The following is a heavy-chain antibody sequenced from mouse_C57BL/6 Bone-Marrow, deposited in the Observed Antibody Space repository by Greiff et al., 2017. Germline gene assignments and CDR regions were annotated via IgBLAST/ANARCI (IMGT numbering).Heavy chain of an antibody. V-gene: IGHV1-81*01. CDR1: GYTFTSYG. CDR2: IYPRSGNT. CDR3: ARREGTTDFAY. D-gene: IGHD1-1*01. J-gene: IGHJ3*01. Sequence: VQLQESGAELARPGASVKLSCKASGYTFTSYGISWVKQRTGQGLEWIGEIYPRSGNTYYNEKFKGKATLTADKSSSTAYMELRSLTSEDSAVYFCARREGTTDFAYWGQGTLVTVSA.